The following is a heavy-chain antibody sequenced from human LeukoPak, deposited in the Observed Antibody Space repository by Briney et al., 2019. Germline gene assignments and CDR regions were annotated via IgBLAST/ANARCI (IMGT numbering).Heavy chain of an antibody. V-gene: IGHV3-30*18. Sequence: GGSLRLSCAASELTFSSYGMHWVRQAPGKGLEWVAVISYDGSNKYYADSVKGRFPISRDNSKNTLYLRMNSLRAEDTGVYYCAKDRPLLDYWGQGTLVTVSS. J-gene: IGHJ4*02. CDR1: ELTFSSYG. CDR3: AKDRPLLDY. CDR2: ISYDGSNK. D-gene: IGHD1-14*01.